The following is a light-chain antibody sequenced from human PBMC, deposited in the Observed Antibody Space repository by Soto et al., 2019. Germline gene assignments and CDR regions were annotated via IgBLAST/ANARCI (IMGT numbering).Light chain of an antibody. V-gene: IGKV3-20*01. CDR2: GAS. J-gene: IGKJ5*01. Sequence: VLTQSPATLSVSPGERATLSCRASQSVCGSLAWYQQRPGQAPRLLIYGASSRATGIPDRFSGSGSGTDFTLTISRLEPEDFAMYYCHQYGSSPPVTFGQGTRLEIK. CDR1: QSVCGS. CDR3: HQYGSSPPVT.